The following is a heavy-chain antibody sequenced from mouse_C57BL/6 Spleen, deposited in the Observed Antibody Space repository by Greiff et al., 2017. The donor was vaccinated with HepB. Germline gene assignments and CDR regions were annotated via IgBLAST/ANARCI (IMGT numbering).Heavy chain of an antibody. CDR3: ANYYGSSRYYYAMDY. Sequence: EVQVVESGGGLVKPGGSLKLSCAASGFTFSDYGMHWVRQAPEKGLEWVAYISSGSSTVYYADTVKGRFTISRDNAKNTLFLQMTSLRSEDTAMYYCANYYGSSRYYYAMDYWGQGTSVTVSS. CDR2: ISSGSSTV. J-gene: IGHJ4*01. V-gene: IGHV5-17*01. CDR1: GFTFSDYG. D-gene: IGHD1-1*01.